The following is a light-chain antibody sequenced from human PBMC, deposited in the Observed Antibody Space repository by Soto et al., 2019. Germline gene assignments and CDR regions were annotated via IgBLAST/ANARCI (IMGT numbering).Light chain of an antibody. V-gene: IGLV1-44*01. CDR3: AAWDDSLNGVV. Sequence: QSVLTQPPSASGNPGQRFTISCSGSTSNIGGNTVNWYQQLPGTAPKLLIYSTNKRPSGVPDRFSRSKSGTSASLAISGLLSEDEADSYCAAWDDSLNGVVFGGGTKLTVL. J-gene: IGLJ2*01. CDR1: TSNIGGNT. CDR2: STN.